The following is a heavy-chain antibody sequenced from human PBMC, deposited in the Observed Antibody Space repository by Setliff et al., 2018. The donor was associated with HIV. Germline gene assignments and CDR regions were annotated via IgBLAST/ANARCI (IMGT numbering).Heavy chain of an antibody. Sequence: SETLSLTCAVYGESFSRYYFTWIRQAPGRGLEWIGEINHSAFTKYNPSLASRVTMSIDTSKNQFSLLLSSVTAADTAMYFCAGRPGGITRARLDNWGQGTLVTVSS. D-gene: IGHD3-16*01. CDR2: INHSAFT. V-gene: IGHV4-34*01. CDR1: GESFSRYY. CDR3: AGRPGGITRARLDN. J-gene: IGHJ4*02.